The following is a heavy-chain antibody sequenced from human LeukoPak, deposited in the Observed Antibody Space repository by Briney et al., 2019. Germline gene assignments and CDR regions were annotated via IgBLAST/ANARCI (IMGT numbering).Heavy chain of an antibody. CDR2: ISGSGGST. J-gene: IGHJ4*02. V-gene: IGHV3-23*01. CDR3: AKEPGKRHYYDSSGYLGY. D-gene: IGHD3-22*01. CDR1: GFTFSSYA. Sequence: TGGSLRLSCAASGFTFSSYAMSWVRQAPGKGLEWVSAISGSGGSTYYADSVKGRFTISRDNSKNTLYLQMNSLRAEDTAVYYCAKEPGKRHYYDSSGYLGYWGQGTLVTVSS.